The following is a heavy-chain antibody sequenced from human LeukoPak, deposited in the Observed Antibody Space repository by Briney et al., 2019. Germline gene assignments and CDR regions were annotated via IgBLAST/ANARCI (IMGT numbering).Heavy chain of an antibody. CDR3: AKDLGDYYGMDV. J-gene: IGHJ6*04. CDR2: ISYDGSNK. CDR1: GFTFSSYG. D-gene: IGHD2-15*01. Sequence: QSGGSLRLSCAASGFTFSSYGMHWVRQAPGKGLEWVAVISYDGSNKYYADSVKGRFTISRGNSKNTLYLQMNSLRAEDTAVYYCAKDLGDYYGMDVWGKGTTVTVSS. V-gene: IGHV3-30*18.